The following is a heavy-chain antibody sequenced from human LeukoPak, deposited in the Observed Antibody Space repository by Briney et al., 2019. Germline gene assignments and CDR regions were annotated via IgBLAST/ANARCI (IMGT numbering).Heavy chain of an antibody. V-gene: IGHV3-7*03. D-gene: IGHD6-19*01. Sequence: GGSLRLSCAASGFTFSSYWMSWVRQAPGKGLEWVANIKQDGSEKYYVDSVKGRFTISRDNAKNSLYLQMNSLRAEDTAGYYCARVPYSSGWYGDYWGQGTLVTVSS. CDR2: IKQDGSEK. CDR1: GFTFSSYW. J-gene: IGHJ4*02. CDR3: ARVPYSSGWYGDY.